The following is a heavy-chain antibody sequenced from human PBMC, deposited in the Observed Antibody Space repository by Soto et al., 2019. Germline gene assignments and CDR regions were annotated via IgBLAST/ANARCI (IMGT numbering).Heavy chain of an antibody. CDR3: AREEGSGCPGDY. Sequence: EVQLVESGGGLVQPGGSLRLSCAASGFTFSSYWMHWVRQAPGKGLVWVSRMNSDGSSTSYADSVKGRFTISRDNAKNTLYLEMNSLRAEDTAVYYCAREEGSGCPGDYWGQGTLVTVSS. D-gene: IGHD6-19*01. CDR1: GFTFSSYW. CDR2: MNSDGSST. V-gene: IGHV3-74*01. J-gene: IGHJ4*02.